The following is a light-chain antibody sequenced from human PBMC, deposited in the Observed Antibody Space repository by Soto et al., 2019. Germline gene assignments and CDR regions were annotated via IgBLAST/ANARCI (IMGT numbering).Light chain of an antibody. Sequence: EFVLTQSPGTLSLSPGERATLSCRASQSVGSHLAWYQQRPGQAPRLLIYGASYRATGIPARFSGSGSGTDFTLTISSLQSEDFAVYYCQQYDNWPPFTFGPGTKVDIK. CDR3: QQYDNWPPFT. CDR1: QSVGSH. J-gene: IGKJ3*01. V-gene: IGKV3-15*01. CDR2: GAS.